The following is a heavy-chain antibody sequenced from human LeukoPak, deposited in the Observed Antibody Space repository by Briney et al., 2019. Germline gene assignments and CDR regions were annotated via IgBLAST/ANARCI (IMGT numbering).Heavy chain of an antibody. CDR3: ARATYWGPEGDYYFDY. CDR1: GYTFTGNY. V-gene: IGHV1-2*07. D-gene: IGHD7-27*01. Sequence: ASVKVSCKASGYTFTGNYMHWVRQAPGQGPEWIGWINPNSGGTNYAHKFQGRVTMTRDTSISTAYMELSRLRSGDTAGYYCARATYWGPEGDYYFDYWGQGTLVTVSS. CDR2: INPNSGGT. J-gene: IGHJ4*02.